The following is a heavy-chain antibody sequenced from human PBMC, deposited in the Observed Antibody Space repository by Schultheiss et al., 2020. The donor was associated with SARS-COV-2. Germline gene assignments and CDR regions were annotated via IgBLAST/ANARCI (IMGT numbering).Heavy chain of an antibody. CDR1: GFAFSSYA. J-gene: IGHJ4*02. CDR2: ISGSGGTI. Sequence: GGSLRLSCAASGFAFSSYAMSWVRQAPGKGLEWVSVISGSGGTIYYVDSVKGRFTISRDNSMNTLSLQMNSLTSEDTAVYYCAREVGSSGRAGYFGSWGQGTLVTVSS. D-gene: IGHD6-19*01. CDR3: AREVGSSGRAGYFGS. V-gene: IGHV3-23*01.